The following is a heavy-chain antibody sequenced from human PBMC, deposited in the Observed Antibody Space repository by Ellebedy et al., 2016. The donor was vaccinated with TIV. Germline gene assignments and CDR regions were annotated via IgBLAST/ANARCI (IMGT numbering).Heavy chain of an antibody. Sequence: PGGSLRLSCAASGFTFSDYWMNWVRQAPGQGLEWVANIKPGGNEKFYVGSVVGRFTISRDNAKNSLYLQMDSLSAEDTAVYFCARAPRGGTDYWGQGTLVTVSS. V-gene: IGHV3-7*03. J-gene: IGHJ4*02. CDR3: ARAPRGGTDY. D-gene: IGHD3-10*01. CDR2: IKPGGNEK. CDR1: GFTFSDYW.